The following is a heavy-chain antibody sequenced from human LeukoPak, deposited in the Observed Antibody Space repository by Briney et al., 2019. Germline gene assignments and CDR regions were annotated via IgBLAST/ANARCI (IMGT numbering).Heavy chain of an antibody. CDR2: ISSSSSYI. CDR1: GFTFSSYS. D-gene: IGHD4/OR15-4a*01. CDR3: AREGLTHDAFDI. Sequence: NAGGSLRLSCAASGFTFSSYSMNWVRQAPGKGLEWVSSISSSSSYIYYADSVKGRFTISRDNAKNSLYLQMNSLRAEDTAVYYCAREGLTHDAFDIWGQGTMVTVSS. V-gene: IGHV3-21*01. J-gene: IGHJ3*02.